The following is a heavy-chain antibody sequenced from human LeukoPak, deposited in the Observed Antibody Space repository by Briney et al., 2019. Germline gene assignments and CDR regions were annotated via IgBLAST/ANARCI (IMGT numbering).Heavy chain of an antibody. CDR3: ARGRVYDFWSGYGWFDP. CDR2: ISSSSSYI. V-gene: IGHV3-21*01. D-gene: IGHD3-3*01. J-gene: IGHJ5*02. Sequence: GGSLRLSCAASGFTFSSYSMNWVRQAPGKGLEWVSSISSSSSYIYYADSVKGRFTISRDNAKNSLYLQMNSLRAEGTAVYYCARGRVYDFWSGYGWFDPWGQGTLVTVSS. CDR1: GFTFSSYS.